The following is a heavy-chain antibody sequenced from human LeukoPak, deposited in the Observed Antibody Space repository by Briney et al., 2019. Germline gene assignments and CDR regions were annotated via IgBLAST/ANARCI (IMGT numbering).Heavy chain of an antibody. V-gene: IGHV4-38-2*02. Sequence: PSETLSLTCTVSDYSISSGYFWTWIRQPPGKGLEWIGSIYHSGSTYYNPSLKSRVTISVHTSKNQFSLKLTSVTAADTAVYFCARRVVTIGDDAFDIWGQGTMVTVSS. CDR3: ARRVVTIGDDAFDI. D-gene: IGHD3-22*01. CDR2: IYHSGST. J-gene: IGHJ3*02. CDR1: DYSISSGYF.